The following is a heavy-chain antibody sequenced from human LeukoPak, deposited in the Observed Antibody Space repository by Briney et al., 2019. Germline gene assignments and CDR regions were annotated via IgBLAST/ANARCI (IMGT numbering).Heavy chain of an antibody. D-gene: IGHD4-17*01. Sequence: SETLSLTCSVSGGSMRGHYWTWIRQPAEKGLEWIGRIYTSGSTNYNPSLKSRVTMSVDTSKNQFSLKLSSVTAADTAVYYCARGGYGDYGAHDYWGQGTLVTVSS. CDR3: ARGGYGDYGAHDY. V-gene: IGHV4-4*07. J-gene: IGHJ4*02. CDR1: GGSMRGHY. CDR2: IYTSGST.